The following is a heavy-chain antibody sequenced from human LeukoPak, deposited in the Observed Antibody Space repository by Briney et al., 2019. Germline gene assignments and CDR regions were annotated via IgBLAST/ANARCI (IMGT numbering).Heavy chain of an antibody. CDR1: GYTFTSYY. Sequence: ASVKVSCKASGYTFTSYYMHWVRQAPGEGLEWMGIVNPSGGSTSYAQKFQGRVTITADKSTSTAYMELSSLRSEDTAVYYCARLSSSRPLPFDYWGQGTLVTVSS. D-gene: IGHD6-13*01. CDR2: VNPSGGST. J-gene: IGHJ4*02. V-gene: IGHV1-46*01. CDR3: ARLSSSRPLPFDY.